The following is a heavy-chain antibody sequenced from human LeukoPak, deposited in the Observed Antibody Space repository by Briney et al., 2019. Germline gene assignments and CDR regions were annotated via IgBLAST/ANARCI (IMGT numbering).Heavy chain of an antibody. Sequence: GRSLRLSCAASGFTFSSYGMHWVRQAPGKGLEWVAVIWYDGSNKYYADSVKGRFTISRDNSKNTLYLQMNSLRAEDTAVYYCARSVEMATIPLDYWAREPWSPSPQ. CDR2: IWYDGSNK. J-gene: IGHJ4*02. CDR1: GFTFSSYG. D-gene: IGHD5-24*01. V-gene: IGHV3-33*01. CDR3: ARSVEMATIPLDY.